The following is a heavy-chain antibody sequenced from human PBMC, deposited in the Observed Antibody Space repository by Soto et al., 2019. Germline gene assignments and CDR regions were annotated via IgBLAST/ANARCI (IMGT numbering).Heavy chain of an antibody. CDR1: GFTFRTYG. CDR2: MSYDGRQK. CDR3: SQEAPGGWHFFDN. V-gene: IGHV3-30*18. Sequence: QVQLVESGGGVVQPGRSLRLSCAASGFTFRTYGMHWVRQAPGKGLQWVAFMSYDGRQKYYADSVKGRFTISSDNSKNTLDLQMNSLATEHTAVYFCSQEAPGGWHFFDNWGQATLVTVSS. D-gene: IGHD6-19*01. J-gene: IGHJ4*02.